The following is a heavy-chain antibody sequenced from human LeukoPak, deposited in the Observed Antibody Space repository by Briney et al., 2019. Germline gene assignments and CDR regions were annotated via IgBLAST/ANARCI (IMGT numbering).Heavy chain of an antibody. J-gene: IGHJ4*02. D-gene: IGHD3-10*01. CDR1: GFTLSDYY. CDR2: ISSSGSTK. Sequence: PGGSLRLSCAGSGFTLSDYYMNWIRQAPGKGLEWITFISSSGSTKYYADSVEGRFTISRDTTKNSLYLQMNTLRAEDTAVYYCARDQPYYSDSGSFVPFHYWGQGTLVTVSS. CDR3: ARDQPYYSDSGSFVPFHY. V-gene: IGHV3-11*04.